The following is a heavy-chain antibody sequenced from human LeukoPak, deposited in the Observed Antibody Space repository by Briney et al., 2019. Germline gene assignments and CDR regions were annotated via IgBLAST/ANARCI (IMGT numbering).Heavy chain of an antibody. D-gene: IGHD2-15*01. J-gene: IGHJ4*02. Sequence: GGSLRLSCAASGFTFSSYSMNWVRQAPGKGLEWVSYISSSGSTIYYADSVKGRFTISRNNAKNSLYLQMNSLRAEDTAIYYCAREQVVVAAPDYWGQGTLVTVSS. CDR2: ISSSGSTI. CDR3: AREQVVVAAPDY. CDR1: GFTFSSYS. V-gene: IGHV3-48*04.